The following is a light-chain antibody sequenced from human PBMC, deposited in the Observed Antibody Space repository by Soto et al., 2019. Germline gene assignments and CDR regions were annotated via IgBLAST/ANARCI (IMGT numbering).Light chain of an antibody. J-gene: IGLJ2*01. CDR1: SSNIGTGYD. CDR3: QSYASLIGSV. Sequence: QSVLTQPPSVSGAPGQRVTISCTGSSSNIGTGYDVHWYQQLPGTAPKLLIYGNNNRPSGVPDRFSGSKSGTSASLAITGLQAEDEADYYCQSYASLIGSVFGGGAMLTVL. CDR2: GNN. V-gene: IGLV1-40*01.